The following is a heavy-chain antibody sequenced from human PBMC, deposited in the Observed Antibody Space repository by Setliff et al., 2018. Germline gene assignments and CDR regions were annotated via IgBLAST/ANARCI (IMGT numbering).Heavy chain of an antibody. CDR2: IYWSGNT. V-gene: IGHV4-39*01. CDR3: ASNRAAMALDDP. J-gene: IGHJ5*02. CDR1: GGSISTATYY. D-gene: IGHD5-18*01. Sequence: SETLSLTCTVSGGSISTATYYWGRVRQSPGKGLEWIGSIYWSGNTWYNPSFKSRVTISIDTSKNQFSLKISSVTAADTAVYYCASNRAAMALDDPWGQGKLVTVSS.